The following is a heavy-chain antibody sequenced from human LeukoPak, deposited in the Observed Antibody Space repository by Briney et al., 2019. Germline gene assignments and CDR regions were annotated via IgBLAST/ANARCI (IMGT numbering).Heavy chain of an antibody. CDR1: GFTFSSYW. CDR2: IWNDGSTT. CDR3: ARDRTNFVDY. J-gene: IGHJ4*02. D-gene: IGHD3-9*01. V-gene: IGHV3-33*08. Sequence: GGSLRLSCAASGFTFSSYWVTWVRQAPGKGLEWVGVIWNDGSTTFYADSVRGRFTISRDNSKNTLYLQMNSLRAEDTAVYYCARDRTNFVDYWGLGTLVTVSS.